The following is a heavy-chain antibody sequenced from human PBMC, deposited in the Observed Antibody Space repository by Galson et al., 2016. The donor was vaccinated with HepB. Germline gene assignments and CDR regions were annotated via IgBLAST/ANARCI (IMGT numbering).Heavy chain of an antibody. V-gene: IGHV3-23*01. Sequence: SLRLSCAAAGFTFSNYAMSWVRQAPGKGLEWVSTISGSGDSKYYADSGKGRFTISRDKSKNTLYLQMNSLRAEDTAVYYCTKDGDSTGYYYSKFNWGQGTLVTVSS. J-gene: IGHJ4*02. CDR3: TKDGDSTGYYYSKFN. D-gene: IGHD3-22*01. CDR1: GFTFSNYA. CDR2: ISGSGDSK.